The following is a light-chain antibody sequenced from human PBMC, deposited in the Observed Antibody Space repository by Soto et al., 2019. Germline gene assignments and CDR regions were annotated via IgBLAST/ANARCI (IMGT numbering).Light chain of an antibody. CDR3: QHYSNSPTWT. CDR2: GAS. Sequence: EIVLTQSPGTLSLSPGERATLSCRASQSVSSGYLAWYQQKPGQAPRLLISGASSRATGIPDRFSGSGSETDFTLTISSLEPEDFAVYYCQHYSNSPTWTFGQGTKVEIK. J-gene: IGKJ1*01. CDR1: QSVSSGY. V-gene: IGKV3-20*01.